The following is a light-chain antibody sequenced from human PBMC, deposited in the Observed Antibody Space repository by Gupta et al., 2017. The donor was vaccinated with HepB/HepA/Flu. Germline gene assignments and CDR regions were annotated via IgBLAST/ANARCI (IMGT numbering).Light chain of an antibody. CDR2: VLN. V-gene: IGLV1-40*01. Sequence: QSVLTQPPSVSGAPGQKVTLSCTGSTSNLGAGYDVHWYQILPGPGPKVLIYVLNYRPSGVPERCSGSRSGTSASLAISGLQAEDEADYFCQSYDSGRNGYVFGSGTKVTVL. J-gene: IGLJ1*01. CDR1: TSNLGAGYD. CDR3: QSYDSGRNGYV.